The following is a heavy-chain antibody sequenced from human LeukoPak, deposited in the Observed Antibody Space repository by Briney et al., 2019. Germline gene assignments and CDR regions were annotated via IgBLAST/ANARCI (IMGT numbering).Heavy chain of an antibody. CDR3: ARGGYDILTGYDNDAFDI. J-gene: IGHJ3*02. V-gene: IGHV4-61*05. CDR1: GGSISSSSYY. D-gene: IGHD3-9*01. Sequence: SETLSLTCTVSGGSISSSSYYWGWIRQPPGKGLEWIGYIYYSGSTNYNPSLKSRVTISVDTSKNQFSLKLSSVTAADTAVYYCARGGYDILTGYDNDAFDIWGQGTMVTVSS. CDR2: IYYSGST.